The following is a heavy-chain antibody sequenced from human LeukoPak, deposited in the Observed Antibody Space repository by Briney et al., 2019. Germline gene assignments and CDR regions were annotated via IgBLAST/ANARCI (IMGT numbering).Heavy chain of an antibody. J-gene: IGHJ6*02. V-gene: IGHV1-18*01. CDR1: GYTFTNYG. CDR2: ISTYSGNT. Sequence: GASVKLSCKASGYTFTNYGISWVRQAPGQGLEWMGWISTYSGNTTYAKKLQGRVTMTTDTSTSTAYMELRSLRSDDTAVYYCARSMAYHYYGSGSYSGYYGMDVWGQGTTVTVSS. D-gene: IGHD3-10*01. CDR3: ARSMAYHYYGSGSYSGYYGMDV.